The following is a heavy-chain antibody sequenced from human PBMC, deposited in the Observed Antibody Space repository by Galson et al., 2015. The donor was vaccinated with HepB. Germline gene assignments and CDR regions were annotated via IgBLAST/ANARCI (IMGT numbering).Heavy chain of an antibody. J-gene: IGHJ4*02. V-gene: IGHV3-30-3*01. CDR3: ARDTARVLGLYSSSGGSFYY. CDR1: GFTFSSYA. D-gene: IGHD6-13*01. Sequence: SLRLSCAASGFTFSSYAMHWVRQAPGKGLEWVAVISYDGSNKYYADSVKGRFTISRDNSKNTLYLQMNSLRAEDTAVYYCARDTARVLGLYSSSGGSFYYWGQGTLVTVSS. CDR2: ISYDGSNK.